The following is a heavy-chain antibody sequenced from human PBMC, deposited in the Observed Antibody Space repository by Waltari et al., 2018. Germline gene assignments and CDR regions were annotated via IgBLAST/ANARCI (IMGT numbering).Heavy chain of an antibody. J-gene: IGHJ4*02. Sequence: LQLQESGPGLVKPSETLSLTCTVSDGSISSSSSYWGWIRQPPGKGLEWIGSIYYSGSTYYNPSLKSRVTISVDTSKNQFSLKLSSVTAADTAVYYCASGIATAPDYWGQGTLVTVSS. D-gene: IGHD2-15*01. CDR3: ASGIATAPDY. CDR2: IYYSGST. CDR1: DGSISSSSSY. V-gene: IGHV4-39*01.